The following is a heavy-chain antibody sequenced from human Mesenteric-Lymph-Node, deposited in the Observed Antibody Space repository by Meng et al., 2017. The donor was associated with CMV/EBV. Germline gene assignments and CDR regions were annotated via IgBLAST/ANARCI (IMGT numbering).Heavy chain of an antibody. D-gene: IGHD3-10*01. Sequence: DSCDSIGTYFWCWIRQPPGKGLEWIGSINPSGSTNYNPSLMSRLIISVDTSKNQFSLKLSSVTAADTAVNYCARTTYYYSIPLVFDYWGQGALVTVSS. V-gene: IGHV4-59*01. CDR1: CDSIGTYF. CDR2: INPSGST. J-gene: IGHJ4*02. CDR3: ARTTYYYSIPLVFDY.